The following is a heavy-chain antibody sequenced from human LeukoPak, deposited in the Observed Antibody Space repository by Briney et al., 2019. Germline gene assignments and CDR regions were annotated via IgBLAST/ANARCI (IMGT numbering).Heavy chain of an antibody. J-gene: IGHJ4*02. CDR2: ISSSSSYI. CDR1: GFTFSSYS. D-gene: IGHD2-2*01. CDR3: ARDPPAEDIVVVGTAAGDY. Sequence: PGGSLRLSCAASGFTFSSYSMNWVRQAPGKGLEWVSSISSSSSYIYYADSVKGRFTISRDNAKNSLYLQMNSLRAEDTAVYYCARDPPAEDIVVVGTAAGDYWGQGILVTVSS. V-gene: IGHV3-21*01.